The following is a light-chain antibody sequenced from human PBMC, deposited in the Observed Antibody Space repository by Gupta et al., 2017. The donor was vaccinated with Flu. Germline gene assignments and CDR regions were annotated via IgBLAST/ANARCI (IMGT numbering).Light chain of an antibody. Sequence: SYVLTQPPSVSEAPGKTARITCEGNYIGSKSVHWYQQNSGPAPVLVVFDDSDRPSGIPERFSGSNSGNTATLTISTVEVGDEADYYCQLWDGGSVCQVIGGGTKLAVL. V-gene: IGLV3-21*03. J-gene: IGLJ3*02. CDR2: DDS. CDR3: QLWDGGSVCQV. CDR1: YIGSKS.